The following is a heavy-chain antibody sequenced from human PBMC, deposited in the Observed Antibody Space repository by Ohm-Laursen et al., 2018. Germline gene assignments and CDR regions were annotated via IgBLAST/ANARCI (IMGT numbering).Heavy chain of an antibody. J-gene: IGHJ4*02. V-gene: IGHV3-30*03. CDR3: APRREMATEAPGD. Sequence: SLRLSCSASGFTFSSYGMHWVRQAPGKGLEWVAVISYDGSNKYYADSVKGRFTISRDNSKNTLYLQMNSLRAEDTAVYYCAPRREMATEAPGDWGQGTLVTVSS. CDR2: ISYDGSNK. D-gene: IGHD5-24*01. CDR1: GFTFSSYG.